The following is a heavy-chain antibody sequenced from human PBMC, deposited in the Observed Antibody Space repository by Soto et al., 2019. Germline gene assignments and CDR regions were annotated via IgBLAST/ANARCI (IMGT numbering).Heavy chain of an antibody. V-gene: IGHV4-59*01. D-gene: IGHD3-3*01. J-gene: IGHJ4*02. CDR3: ARELSSFVSNHFDY. CDR2: IYYTGTT. CDR1: GTSIRGYY. Sequence: SETLSLTCSVSGTSIRGYYWTWIRQPPGKGLEWIGYIYYTGTTQYNPSLKRRVTISVDTSNYQYSPGLKSVIAADTPAYYCARELSSFVSNHFDYWGPGALDTVSS.